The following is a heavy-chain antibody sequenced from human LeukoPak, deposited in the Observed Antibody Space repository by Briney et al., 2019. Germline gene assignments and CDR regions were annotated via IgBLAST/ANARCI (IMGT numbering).Heavy chain of an antibody. CDR3: VGISSGGYGPTY. CDR2: IGTAGDT. V-gene: IGHV3-13*01. D-gene: IGHD6-19*01. CDR1: GFTFSRYD. J-gene: IGHJ4*02. Sequence: PGGSLRLSCAASGFTFSRYDMHWVRQTKGKGMEGVSGIGTAGDTYYPGSVKGRFTISRENGENSLYLQMNSLRAGDTAMYYCVGISSGGYGPTYWGQGTLVTVSS.